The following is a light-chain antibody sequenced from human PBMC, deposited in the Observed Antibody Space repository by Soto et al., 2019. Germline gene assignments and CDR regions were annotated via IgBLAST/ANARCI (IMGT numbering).Light chain of an antibody. J-gene: IGKJ5*01. V-gene: IGKV3D-11*01. CDR3: QQRANWHPIT. Sequence: EIVFTQSPATLSSFPGDRVTLSCRASQYINTRLAWYQHRPGQAPSLIIYQTSIRADGIPARFSASGSGTEFTLTISDVQPEDFAAYYCQQRANWHPITFGQGTRLEIK. CDR1: QYINTR. CDR2: QTS.